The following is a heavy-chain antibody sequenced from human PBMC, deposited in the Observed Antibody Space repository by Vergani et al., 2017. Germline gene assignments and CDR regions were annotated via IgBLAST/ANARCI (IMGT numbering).Heavy chain of an antibody. Sequence: QVQLVQSGAEVKKPGSSVKVSCKASGGTFSSYAISWVRQAPGQGLEWMGGIIPIFGTANYAQKFQGRVTITADESTSTAYMELSSLRSEDTAVYYCARGAGVSSRGDKVYYYCMDVWGQGTTVTVSS. CDR1: GGTFSSYA. CDR3: ARGAGVSSRGDKVYYYCMDV. V-gene: IGHV1-69*12. D-gene: IGHD3-10*01. CDR2: IIPIFGTA. J-gene: IGHJ6*02.